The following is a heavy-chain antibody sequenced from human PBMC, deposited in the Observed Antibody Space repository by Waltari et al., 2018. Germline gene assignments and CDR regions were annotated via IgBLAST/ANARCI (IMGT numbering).Heavy chain of an antibody. D-gene: IGHD2-21*01. J-gene: IGHJ6*02. CDR3: ALDTGALWMDV. CDR2: INPSGGSI. V-gene: IGHV1-46*01. Sequence: AEVKKPGASVKISCKTSEYTFTSSYIHWVRQAPGQGLEWMGIINPSGGSIIYAQKFQGRVTMTRDTSTSTVYMELSSLRSDDTAVYYCALDTGALWMDVWGQGTTVTVSS. CDR1: EYTFTSSY.